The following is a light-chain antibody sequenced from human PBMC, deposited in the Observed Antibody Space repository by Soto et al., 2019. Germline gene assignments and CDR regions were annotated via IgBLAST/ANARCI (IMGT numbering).Light chain of an antibody. V-gene: IGKV3-15*01. J-gene: IGKJ1*01. Sequence: EIVMTQSPATLSVSPGEGATLSCRASLTVNSNLAWYQQKPGQAPRLLIYGASTRATGIPARFSGSGSGTEFTLTISSLQSEDVAVYYCQQYNNRWTFCLGTKVEIK. CDR1: LTVNSN. CDR3: QQYNNRWT. CDR2: GAS.